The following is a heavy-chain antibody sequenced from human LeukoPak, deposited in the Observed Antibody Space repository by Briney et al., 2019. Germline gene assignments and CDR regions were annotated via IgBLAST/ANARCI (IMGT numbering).Heavy chain of an antibody. V-gene: IGHV4-59*01. CDR2: IYYSGST. J-gene: IGHJ4*02. Sequence: PSETLSLTCTVSGGSISSYYWSWIRQPPGKGLEWIGYIYYSGSTNYNPSLKSRVTISVDTSKSQFSLKLSSVTAADTAVYYCASRREYCSGGSCYLTERLFYYWGQGTLVTVSS. D-gene: IGHD2-15*01. CDR3: ASRREYCSGGSCYLTERLFYY. CDR1: GGSISSYY.